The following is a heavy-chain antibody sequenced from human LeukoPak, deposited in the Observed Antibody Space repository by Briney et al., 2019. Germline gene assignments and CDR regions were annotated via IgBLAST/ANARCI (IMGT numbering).Heavy chain of an antibody. CDR3: AKVPFSDYGSGRPPFMDV. V-gene: IGHV3-23*01. D-gene: IGHD3-10*01. Sequence: GGSLRLSCAASGFTFSNYAMSWVRQAPGKGLEWVSAISNNASDTYYAESVKGRITISRDNAENSLYLQMNNLRAEDTAIHYCAKVPFSDYGSGRPPFMDVWGQGTTVAVSS. J-gene: IGHJ6*02. CDR2: ISNNASDT. CDR1: GFTFSNYA.